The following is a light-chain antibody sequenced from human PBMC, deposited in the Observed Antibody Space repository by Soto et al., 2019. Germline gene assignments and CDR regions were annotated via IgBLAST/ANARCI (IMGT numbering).Light chain of an antibody. CDR2: AVS. Sequence: AIQMTQSPSSLSASLGDRVTITCRASQGIRNDLGWYQQKPGKAPRPLIYAVSTLQSGVPSRFSGSGSGTDFTLTISNLQLEDFGTYYCLQDYNYHRTLGQGTKVDIK. CDR1: QGIRND. V-gene: IGKV1-6*01. CDR3: LQDYNYHRT. J-gene: IGKJ1*01.